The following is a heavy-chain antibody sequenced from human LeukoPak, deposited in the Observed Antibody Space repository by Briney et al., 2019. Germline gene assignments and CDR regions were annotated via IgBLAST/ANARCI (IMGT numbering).Heavy chain of an antibody. CDR3: ARDLSIRVRTLDY. D-gene: IGHD5/OR15-5a*01. CDR1: GFTFSSYS. V-gene: IGHV3-21*01. J-gene: IGHJ4*02. CDR2: MSSGSSNI. Sequence: GGSLRLSCAASGFTFSSYSMNWVRQAPGKGLEWVSSMSSGSSNIYYADSVKGRFTISRDNAKNSLYLQMNSLRAEDTAVYYCARDLSIRVRTLDYWGQGTLVTVSS.